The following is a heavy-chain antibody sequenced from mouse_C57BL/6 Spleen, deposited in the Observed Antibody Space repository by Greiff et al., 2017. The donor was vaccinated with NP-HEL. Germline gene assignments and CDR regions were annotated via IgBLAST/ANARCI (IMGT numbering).Heavy chain of an antibody. J-gene: IGHJ2*01. V-gene: IGHV1-7*01. CDR2: INPSSGYT. D-gene: IGHD1-1*01. CDR1: GYTFTNHW. Sequence: VQLQQSGAELAKPGASVRLSCKASGYTFTNHWMHWVKQRPGQGLEWIGYINPSSGYTKYNQRFKDKATLTADKSSSTAYMQLNSLTYEDSAVYYCARVKYYGSSHYFDDWGQGTTLTVSS. CDR3: ARVKYYGSSHYFDD.